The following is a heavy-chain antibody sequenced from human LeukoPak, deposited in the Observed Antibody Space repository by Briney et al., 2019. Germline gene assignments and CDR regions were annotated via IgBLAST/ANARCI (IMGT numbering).Heavy chain of an antibody. CDR1: GFTFSTYT. CDR3: ARDIATAGHLAFDY. Sequence: PGGSLRLSCAASGFTFSTYTMNWVRQAPGKGLEGVSSISSSGYYIYYADSVKGRFTISRDNAKNSLYLQMNSLRAEDTAVYYCARDIATAGHLAFDYWGQGILVTVSS. J-gene: IGHJ4*02. D-gene: IGHD6-13*01. V-gene: IGHV3-21*01. CDR2: ISSSGYYI.